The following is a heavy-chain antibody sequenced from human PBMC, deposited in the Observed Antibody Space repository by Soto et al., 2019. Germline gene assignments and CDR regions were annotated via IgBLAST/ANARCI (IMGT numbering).Heavy chain of an antibody. J-gene: IGHJ4*02. D-gene: IGHD2-2*01. V-gene: IGHV3-64D*08. CDR3: VKVPSSSTSTHHRAIFDY. Sequence: GGSLRLSCSASGFTFSSYAMHWVRQAPGKGLEYVSAISSNGGSTYYADSVKGRFTISRDNSKNTLYLQMSSLRAEDTAVYYCVKVPSSSTSTHHRAIFDYWGQGTLVTVSS. CDR2: ISSNGGST. CDR1: GFTFSSYA.